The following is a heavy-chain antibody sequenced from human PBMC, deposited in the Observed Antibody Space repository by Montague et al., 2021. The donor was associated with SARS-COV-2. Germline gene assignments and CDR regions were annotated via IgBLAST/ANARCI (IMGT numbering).Heavy chain of an antibody. V-gene: IGHV4-59*02. CDR2: IFYSGST. D-gene: IGHD4-23*01. J-gene: IGHJ4*02. CDR1: GDSVNRNY. CDR3: AKASRGYGGDFDS. Sequence: SETLSLTCSVSGDSVNRNYWSWVRQPPGKGLEWLGYIFYSGSTCNPSLNSRVTMSLDTSKNHFSLNLISVTAADTAVYYCAKASRGYGGDFDSWGQGTLVIVSS.